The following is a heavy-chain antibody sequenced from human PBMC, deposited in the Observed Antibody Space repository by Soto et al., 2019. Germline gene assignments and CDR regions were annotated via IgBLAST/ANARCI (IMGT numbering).Heavy chain of an antibody. V-gene: IGHV3-48*02. J-gene: IGHJ4*02. Sequence: PGGSLRLSCAASGFTFTSYSINWVRQAPGKGLEWVSYIGFSGSPIYYADSVKGRFTLSRDTAKNSVYLQMNSLRDEDTAVYYCARERLRAFDYWGQGTLVTVSS. CDR3: ARERLRAFDY. CDR2: IGFSGSPI. CDR1: GFTFTSYS.